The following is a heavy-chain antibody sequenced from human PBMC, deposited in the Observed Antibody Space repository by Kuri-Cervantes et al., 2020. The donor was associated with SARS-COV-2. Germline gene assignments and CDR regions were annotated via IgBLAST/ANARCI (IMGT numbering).Heavy chain of an antibody. D-gene: IGHD3-3*01. CDR2: IIPIFGTA. Sequence: SVKVSCKASGGTFSSYAISWVRQAPGQGLEWMGRIIPIFGTANYARKFQGRVTITADESTSTAYMELSSLRSEDTAVYYCASTIFGVDNWFDPWGQGTLVTVSS. J-gene: IGHJ5*02. CDR1: GGTFSSYA. CDR3: ASTIFGVDNWFDP. V-gene: IGHV1-69*13.